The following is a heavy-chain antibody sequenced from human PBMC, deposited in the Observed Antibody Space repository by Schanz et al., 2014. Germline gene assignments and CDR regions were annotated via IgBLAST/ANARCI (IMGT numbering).Heavy chain of an antibody. J-gene: IGHJ4*02. Sequence: QVQLVESGGGMVQPGRSLRLSCAGSGFSFSDYGMHWVRQAPGRGLEWVAVISYHGSERYSADSVKGRFTISRDNSKNTLYLQMNSLTTEDTAVYFCAKSYDTSGYSGFDYWGQGTLVTVSS. D-gene: IGHD3-22*01. CDR1: GFSFSDYG. CDR2: ISYHGSER. V-gene: IGHV3-30*18. CDR3: AKSYDTSGYSGFDY.